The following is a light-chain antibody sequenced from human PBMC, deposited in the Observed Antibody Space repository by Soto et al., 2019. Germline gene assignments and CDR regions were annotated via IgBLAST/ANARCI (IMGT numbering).Light chain of an antibody. J-gene: IGLJ1*01. CDR2: RNS. V-gene: IGLV1-40*01. CDR3: QSYDSSLSGYV. Sequence: QSVLTQQPSVSGAPGQRVTISCTGSSSNIGAGYDVHWYQQLPGTAPKLLIYRNSNRPSGVPDRFSGSKSGTSASLAITGLQAEDEADYYCQSYDSSLSGYVFGTGTKVTVL. CDR1: SSNIGAGYD.